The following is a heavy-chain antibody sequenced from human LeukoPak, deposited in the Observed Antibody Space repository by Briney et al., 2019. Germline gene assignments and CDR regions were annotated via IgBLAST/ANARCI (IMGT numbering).Heavy chain of an antibody. V-gene: IGHV4-34*01. CDR2: INHSGSA. D-gene: IGHD3-22*01. CDR3: ARARGDYYDSSGYYSAFDY. CDR1: GGPFSGFY. J-gene: IGHJ4*02. Sequence: PSETLSLTCAVYGGPFSGFYWSWIRQPPGKGLEWIGEINHSGSANYNPSLKSRVTISVDMSKNQFSLKLSSVTAADTAVYYCARARGDYYDSSGYYSAFDYWGQGTLVTVSS.